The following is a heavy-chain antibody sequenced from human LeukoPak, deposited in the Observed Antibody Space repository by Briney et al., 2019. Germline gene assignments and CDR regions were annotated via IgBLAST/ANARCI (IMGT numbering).Heavy chain of an antibody. CDR2: IWYDGSNK. CDR1: GFTFSSYG. Sequence: GRSLRLSCAASGFTFSSYGMHWVRQAPGKGLEWVAVIWYDGSNKYYADSVKGRFTISRDNSKNTLYLQMNSLRAEDTAVYYCARDRLYDFWSGYSLDYYYYGMDVWGQGTTVTVSS. D-gene: IGHD3-3*01. CDR3: ARDRLYDFWSGYSLDYYYYGMDV. J-gene: IGHJ6*02. V-gene: IGHV3-33*01.